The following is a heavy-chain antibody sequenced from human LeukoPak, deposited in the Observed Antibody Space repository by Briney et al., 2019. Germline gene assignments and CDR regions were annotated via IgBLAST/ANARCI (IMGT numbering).Heavy chain of an antibody. CDR1: GYTFTGYY. CDR3: AREFSPTTVVTYDAFDI. V-gene: IGHV1-2*02. Sequence: VASVKVSCKASGYTFTGYYMHWVRQAPGQGLEWMGWINPNSGGTNYAQKFQGRVTMTRDTSISTAYMELSRLRSEDTAVYYCAREFSPTTVVTYDAFDIWGQGTMVTVSS. CDR2: INPNSGGT. J-gene: IGHJ3*02. D-gene: IGHD4-23*01.